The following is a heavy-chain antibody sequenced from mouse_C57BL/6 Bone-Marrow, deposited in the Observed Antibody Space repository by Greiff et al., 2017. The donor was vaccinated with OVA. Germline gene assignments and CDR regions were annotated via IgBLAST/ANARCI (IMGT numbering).Heavy chain of an antibody. V-gene: IGHV10-1*01. J-gene: IGHJ1*03. CDR2: IRSKSNNYAT. D-gene: IGHD1-1*01. Sequence: EVQVVESGGGLVQPKGSLKLSCAASGFSFNTYAMNWVRQAPGKGLEWVARIRSKSNNYATYYADSVKDRFTISRDDSESMLYLQMNNLKTEDTAMYYCVRHILRDWYFDVWGTGTTVTVSS. CDR1: GFSFNTYA. CDR3: VRHILRDWYFDV.